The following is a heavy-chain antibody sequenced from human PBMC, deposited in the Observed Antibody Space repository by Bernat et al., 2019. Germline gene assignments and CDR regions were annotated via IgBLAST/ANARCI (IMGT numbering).Heavy chain of an antibody. V-gene: IGHV3-30*18. D-gene: IGHD2-2*01. Sequence: QVQLVESGGGVVQPGRSLRLSCAASGFTFSSYGMHWVRQAPGKGLEWVVVISYDGSNKYYADSVKGRFTISRDNSKITLYLQMNSLRAEDTAVYYGAKGSIRVRYYYGMDVWGQGTTVTVSS. CDR3: AKGSIRVRYYYGMDV. CDR1: GFTFSSYG. CDR2: ISYDGSNK. J-gene: IGHJ6*02.